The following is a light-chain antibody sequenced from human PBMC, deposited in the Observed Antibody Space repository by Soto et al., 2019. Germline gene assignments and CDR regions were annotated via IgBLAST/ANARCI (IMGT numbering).Light chain of an antibody. J-gene: IGKJ2*01. CDR1: QSISSY. CDR3: QQTYNTGYT. CDR2: AAT. Sequence: EIQMTQSPSSLSASVGDRVTITCRASQSISSYLNWYQQQPGKGPKLLIYAATSLQSGVPSRFSGSGSGTDFTLTITTLQPEDFATYYCQQTYNTGYTFGQGTKLEIK. V-gene: IGKV1-39*01.